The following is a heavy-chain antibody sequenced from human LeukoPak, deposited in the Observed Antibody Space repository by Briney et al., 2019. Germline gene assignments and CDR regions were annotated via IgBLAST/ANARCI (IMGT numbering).Heavy chain of an antibody. CDR2: IFQGGGEI. D-gene: IGHD5-18*01. J-gene: IGHJ4*02. CDR1: GFTFSSFA. CDR3: ATYRQVLLPFES. V-gene: IGHV3-23*01. Sequence: GGSLRLSCAASGFTFSSFAMIWVRQPPGKGLEWASSIFQGGGEIHYADSVRGRSTISRDNSKSTLFLQMNSLRAEDTAIYYCATYRQVLLPFESWGQGTLVTVSS.